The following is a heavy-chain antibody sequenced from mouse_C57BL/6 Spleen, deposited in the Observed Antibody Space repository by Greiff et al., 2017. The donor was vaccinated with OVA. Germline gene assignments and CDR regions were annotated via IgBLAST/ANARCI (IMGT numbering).Heavy chain of an antibody. Sequence: QVQLQQPGAELVMPGASVKLSCKASGYTFTSYWMHWVKQRPGQGLEWIGEIDPSDSYTNYNQKFKGKSTLTVDKSSSTAYMQLSSLTSEDSAVYDCARSGGSSYCAMDYWGQGTSVTVSS. J-gene: IGHJ4*01. CDR3: ARSGGSSYCAMDY. CDR2: IDPSDSYT. V-gene: IGHV1-69*01. D-gene: IGHD1-1*01. CDR1: GYTFTSYW.